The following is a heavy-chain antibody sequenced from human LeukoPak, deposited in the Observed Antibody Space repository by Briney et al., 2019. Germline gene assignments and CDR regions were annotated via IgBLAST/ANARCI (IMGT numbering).Heavy chain of an antibody. V-gene: IGHV3-23*01. CDR3: AREFGLITSH. J-gene: IGHJ1*01. D-gene: IGHD3/OR15-3a*01. Sequence: GWSLRLSCAASGFTFSSYAMSWVRQAPGKGLEWVSSISDNGGSTYSADSVKGRFTISRDNSKNTLYLQMNSLRAEDTAVYYCAREFGLITSHWGQGTLVSVSS. CDR1: GFTFSSYA. CDR2: ISDNGGST.